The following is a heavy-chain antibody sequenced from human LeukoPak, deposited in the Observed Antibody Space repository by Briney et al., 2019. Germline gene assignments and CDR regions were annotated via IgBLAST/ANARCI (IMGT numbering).Heavy chain of an antibody. D-gene: IGHD5-18*01. CDR3: ARVRIQLWYPHYYYGMDV. V-gene: IGHV4-34*01. J-gene: IGHJ6*02. CDR1: GGSFSGYY. CDR2: INHSGST. Sequence: SETQSLTCAVYGGSFSGYYWSWIRQPPGKGLEWIGEINHSGSTNYNPSLKSRVTISVDTSKNQFSLKLSSVTAADTAVYYCARVRIQLWYPHYYYGMDVWGQGTTVTVSS.